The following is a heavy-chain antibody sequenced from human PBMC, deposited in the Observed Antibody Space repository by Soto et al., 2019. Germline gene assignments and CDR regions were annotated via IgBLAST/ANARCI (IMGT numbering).Heavy chain of an antibody. Sequence: SETLSLTCSVSGASVTSDAYYWTWIRQRPGEGVEWIGNFYNSGYTSYNPSLKRRISISIHTSTNQYSLKVTSLTAADTALYFCAGTYREFSYWSQGTLVTVSS. CDR3: AGTYREFSY. V-gene: IGHV4-31*03. CDR2: FYNSGYT. D-gene: IGHD3-10*01. CDR1: GASVTSDAYY. J-gene: IGHJ4*02.